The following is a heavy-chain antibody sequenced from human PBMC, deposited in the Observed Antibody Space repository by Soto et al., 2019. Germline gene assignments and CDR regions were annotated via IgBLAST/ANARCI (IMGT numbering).Heavy chain of an antibody. CDR1: GDTFNDYY. Sequence: QVQLVQSGAEVKKPGASVTVSCRSSGDTFNDYYIHWVRQAPGPGLEWMGWINPNGGVTKYAQKFQGWVTMTRDTYIRTVYMQLSRLRSDDTAVYYCARESGGATATLDYYYFYMDVWGTGTTVTVSS. CDR2: INPNGGVT. D-gene: IGHD5-12*01. CDR3: ARESGGATATLDYYYFYMDV. J-gene: IGHJ6*03. V-gene: IGHV1-2*04.